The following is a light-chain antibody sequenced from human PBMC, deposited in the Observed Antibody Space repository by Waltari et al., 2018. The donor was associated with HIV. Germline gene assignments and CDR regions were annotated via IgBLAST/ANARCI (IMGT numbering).Light chain of an antibody. Sequence: QSALTQPRSVSGSPGQSVSISCTGSSSNVGSYNYVSWYQQHTGKAPKLIIYDVTKGPSGVPDRFSGSKSYNTASLTISGLRPEDEADYYCCSYAGSYTWVFGGGTRQTVL. V-gene: IGLV2-11*01. CDR2: DVT. CDR3: CSYAGSYTWV. CDR1: SSNVGSYNY. J-gene: IGLJ3*02.